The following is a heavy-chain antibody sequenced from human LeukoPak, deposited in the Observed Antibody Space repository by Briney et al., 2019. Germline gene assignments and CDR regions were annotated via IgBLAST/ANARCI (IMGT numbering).Heavy chain of an antibody. D-gene: IGHD3-10*01. V-gene: IGHV3-30-3*01. Sequence: GRSLRLSCAASGFTFSSYAMHWVRQAPGKGLEWVAVISYDGSNKYYADSVKGRFTISRDNSKNTLYLQMNSLRAEDTAVYYCARELWFGELTSGYFDYWGQGTLVTVSS. J-gene: IGHJ4*02. CDR1: GFTFSSYA. CDR2: ISYDGSNK. CDR3: ARELWFGELTSGYFDY.